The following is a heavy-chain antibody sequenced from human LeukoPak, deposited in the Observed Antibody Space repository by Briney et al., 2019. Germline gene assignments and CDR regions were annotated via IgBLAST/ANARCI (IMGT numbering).Heavy chain of an antibody. CDR2: ISWNSGSI. CDR1: GFTFDDYA. CDR3: AKDTTRYYYYGMDV. V-gene: IGHV3-9*01. Sequence: GGSLRLSCAASGFTFDDYAMHWVRQAPGKGLEWVSSISWNSGSIGYADSVKGRFTISRDNAKNSLYLQMNSPRAEDTALYYCAKDTTRYYYYGMDVWGQGTTVTVSS. J-gene: IGHJ6*02.